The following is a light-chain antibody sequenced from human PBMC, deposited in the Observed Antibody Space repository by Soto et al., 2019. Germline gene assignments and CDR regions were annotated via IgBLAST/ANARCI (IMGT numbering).Light chain of an antibody. CDR3: SSNAGSNKRV. Sequence: QSALTQPPSASGSPGQSVTISCTGTSSDIGGYNYVSWYQHHPGKAPKLMIYEVTKRPAGVPDRFSGYKSGNTASLTVSGLQAEDEADYYCSSNAGSNKRVFGGGTKLTVL. CDR2: EVT. CDR1: SSDIGGYNY. V-gene: IGLV2-8*01. J-gene: IGLJ3*02.